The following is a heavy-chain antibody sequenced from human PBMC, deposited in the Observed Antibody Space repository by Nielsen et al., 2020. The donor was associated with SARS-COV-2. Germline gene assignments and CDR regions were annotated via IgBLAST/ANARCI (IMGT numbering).Heavy chain of an antibody. CDR3: ARGLEDYYYYMDV. J-gene: IGHJ6*03. CDR2: IYHSGST. V-gene: IGHV4-4*02. CDR1: GGSISSSNW. Sequence: SETLSLTCAVSGGSISSSNWWSWVRQPPGKGLEWIGEIYHSGSTNYNPSLKSRVTISVDKSKNQFSLKLSSVTAADTAVYYCARGLEDYYYYMDVWGKGTTVTVSS. D-gene: IGHD1-1*01.